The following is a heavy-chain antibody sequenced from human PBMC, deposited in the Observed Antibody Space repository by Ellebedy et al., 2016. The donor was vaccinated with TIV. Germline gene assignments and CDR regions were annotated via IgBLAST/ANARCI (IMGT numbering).Heavy chain of an antibody. CDR2: ISTYTGST. V-gene: IGHV1-18*01. J-gene: IGHJ6*02. CDR1: GYTFTSYG. CDR3: ARVYFSAATEHGMDV. Sequence: AASVKVSCKASGYTFTSYGISWVRQAPGHGLEWMGWISTYTGSTNYAQELQGRVTMTRDTSTSTAYMELRGLRSDDTAVYYCARVYFSAATEHGMDVWGQGTTVTVSS. D-gene: IGHD6-13*01.